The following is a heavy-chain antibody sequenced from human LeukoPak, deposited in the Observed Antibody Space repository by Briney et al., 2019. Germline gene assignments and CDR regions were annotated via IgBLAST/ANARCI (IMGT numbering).Heavy chain of an antibody. CDR3: SRFLQGITGTMKYYYFDY. Sequence: GGSLRLSCTASGLRFNRYAMSRVRQAPDKELEWVSLITGSGGSSYYADSVKGRFIISSDNSKNTLYLESNRQRDDDAAVYYCSRFLQGITGTMKYYYFDYWGQGTLVTVSS. D-gene: IGHD1-20*01. CDR2: ITGSGGSS. V-gene: IGHV3-23*01. J-gene: IGHJ4*02. CDR1: GLRFNRYA.